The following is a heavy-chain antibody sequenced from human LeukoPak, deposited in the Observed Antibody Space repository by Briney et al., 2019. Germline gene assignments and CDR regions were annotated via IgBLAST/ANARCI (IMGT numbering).Heavy chain of an antibody. CDR3: ARQVDSTMAFPDY. CDR2: ISTYNGHT. D-gene: IGHD3-10*01. Sequence: ASVKVSCKASGYTFTGYYMHWVRQAPGQGLEWMGWISTYNGHTNYAQKLQGRVTMTTDTSTSTAYMELRSLRSDDTAVYYCARQVDSTMAFPDYWGQGTLVTVSS. J-gene: IGHJ4*02. V-gene: IGHV1-18*04. CDR1: GYTFTGYY.